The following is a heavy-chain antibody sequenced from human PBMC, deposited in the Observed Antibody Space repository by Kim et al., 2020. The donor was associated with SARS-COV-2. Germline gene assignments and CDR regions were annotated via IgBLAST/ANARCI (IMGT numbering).Heavy chain of an antibody. D-gene: IGHD2-21*01. Sequence: GGSLRLSCAASGFTFDTFAMSWVRQAPGKWLEWVSVISGGAVNKFYADSVRGRFTISRDNSKSTLYLQMNSLRDEDTALYYCAKMVIMDGYNYFYYYAMDVWGQGTTVTVSS. J-gene: IGHJ6*02. CDR1: GFTFDTFA. CDR2: ISGGAVNK. CDR3: AKMVIMDGYNYFYYYAMDV. V-gene: IGHV3-23*01.